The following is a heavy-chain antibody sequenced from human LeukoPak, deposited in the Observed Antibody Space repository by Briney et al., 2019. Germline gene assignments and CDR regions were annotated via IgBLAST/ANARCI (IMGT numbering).Heavy chain of an antibody. CDR2: IYYSGST. CDR1: GGSISSSSYY. Sequence: SETLSLTCTVSGGSISSSSYYWGWIRQPPGKGLEWIGSIYYSGSTYYNPSLKSRVTISVDTSKNQFSLKLSSVTAADTAVYYCARGPAVVTAIPYYFDYWGQGTLVTVSS. D-gene: IGHD4-23*01. CDR3: ARGPAVVTAIPYYFDY. J-gene: IGHJ4*02. V-gene: IGHV4-39*07.